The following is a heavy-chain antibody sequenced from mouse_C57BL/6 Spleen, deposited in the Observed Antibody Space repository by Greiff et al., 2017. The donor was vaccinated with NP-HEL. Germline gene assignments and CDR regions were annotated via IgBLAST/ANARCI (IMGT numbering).Heavy chain of an antibody. Sequence: VKLQQPGAELVKPGASVKLSCKASGYTFTSYWMQWVKQRPGQGLEWIGEIDPSDSYTNYNQKFKGKATLTVDTSSSTAYMQLSSLTSEDSAVYYCARRPPLLRYPDYWGQGTTLTVSS. D-gene: IGHD1-1*01. V-gene: IGHV1-50*01. CDR2: IDPSDSYT. J-gene: IGHJ2*01. CDR3: ARRPPLLRYPDY. CDR1: GYTFTSYW.